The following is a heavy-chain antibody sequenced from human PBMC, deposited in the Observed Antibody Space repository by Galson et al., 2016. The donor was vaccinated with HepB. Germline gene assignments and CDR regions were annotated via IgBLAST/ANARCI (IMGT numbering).Heavy chain of an antibody. J-gene: IGHJ3*02. CDR1: GFTFSISS. V-gene: IGHV3-21*01. CDR3: VRTLPRAGAFDI. Sequence: SLRLSCAASGFTFSISSMNWVRQAPGKGLEWVSSISTRSSYIYYADSVKGRFTISRDNAKNSLYLQMKRLRAEDTAVYYCVRTLPRAGAFDIWGQGTMVTVSS. CDR2: ISTRSSYI.